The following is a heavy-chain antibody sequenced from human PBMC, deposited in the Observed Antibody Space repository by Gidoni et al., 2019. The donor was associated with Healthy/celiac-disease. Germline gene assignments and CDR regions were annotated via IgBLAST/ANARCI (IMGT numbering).Heavy chain of an antibody. CDR2: IYYSGST. CDR3: ARDGSGYADNWFDP. Sequence: QVQLQESGPGLVKPSETLSLTCTVSGGSISSYYWSWIRQPPGKGLEWIGYIYYSGSTNYNPSLKSRVTISVDTSKNQFSLKLSSVTAADTAVYYCARDGSGYADNWFDPWGQGTLVTVSS. V-gene: IGHV4-59*01. D-gene: IGHD1-26*01. CDR1: GGSISSYY. J-gene: IGHJ5*02.